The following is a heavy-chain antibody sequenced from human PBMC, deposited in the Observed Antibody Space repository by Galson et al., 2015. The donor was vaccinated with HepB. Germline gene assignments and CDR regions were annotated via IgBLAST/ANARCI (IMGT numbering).Heavy chain of an antibody. CDR1: GFTFDDYA. V-gene: IGHV3-9*01. D-gene: IGHD6-13*01. CDR3: AKDGHSSSWYESNGMDV. Sequence: SLRLSCAASGFTFDDYAIHWVRQAPGKGLEWVSGISWNSGSIGYADSVKGRFTISRDNAKNSLYLQMNSLRAEDTALYYCAKDGHSSSWYESNGMDVWGQGTTVTVSS. CDR2: ISWNSGSI. J-gene: IGHJ6*02.